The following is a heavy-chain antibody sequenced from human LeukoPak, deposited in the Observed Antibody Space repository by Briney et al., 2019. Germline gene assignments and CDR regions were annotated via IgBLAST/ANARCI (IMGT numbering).Heavy chain of an antibody. CDR3: ARDDVLLWFGEFRASY. D-gene: IGHD3-10*01. Sequence: ASVKASCKASGYTFTSYGISWVRQAPGQGLEWMGWISAYNGNTNYAQKLQGRVTMTTDTSTSTAYMELRSLRSDDTAVYYCARDDVLLWFGEFRASYWGQGTLVTVSS. V-gene: IGHV1-18*01. CDR1: GYTFTSYG. CDR2: ISAYNGNT. J-gene: IGHJ4*02.